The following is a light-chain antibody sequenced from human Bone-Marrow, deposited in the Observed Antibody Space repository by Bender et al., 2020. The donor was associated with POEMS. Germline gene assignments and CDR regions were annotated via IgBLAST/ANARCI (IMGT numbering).Light chain of an antibody. CDR3: CSYAGTYTYV. CDR2: DVS. Sequence: QSALTQPASVSGSPGQSITISCTGTSSDVGAYNFVSWYQHHPGKAPKLMIYDVSKWASGVPDRFSGSKSGNTASLTISGLQAEDEAHYYCCSYAGTYTYVFGTGTRVTVL. CDR1: SSDVGAYNF. V-gene: IGLV2-11*01. J-gene: IGLJ1*01.